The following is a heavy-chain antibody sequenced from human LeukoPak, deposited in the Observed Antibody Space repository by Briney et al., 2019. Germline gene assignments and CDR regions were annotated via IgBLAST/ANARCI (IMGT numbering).Heavy chain of an antibody. V-gene: IGHV3-48*03. Sequence: QPGGSLRLSCAASGFIFSNYEINWVRQAPGKGLEWVSYISSSGSTIYYADSVKGRFTISRDNAKNSLYLQMNSLRAEDTAVYYCAKSIVVGRLSFDYWGQGTLVTVSS. CDR2: ISSSGSTI. J-gene: IGHJ4*02. CDR3: AKSIVVGRLSFDY. D-gene: IGHD2-21*01. CDR1: GFIFSNYE.